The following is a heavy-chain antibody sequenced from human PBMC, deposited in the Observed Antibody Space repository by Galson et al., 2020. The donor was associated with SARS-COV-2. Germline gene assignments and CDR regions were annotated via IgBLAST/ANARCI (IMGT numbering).Heavy chain of an antibody. CDR1: GGTFSSYA. CDR3: ARDCCSSTSCYLRYYYYYGMDV. J-gene: IGHJ6*02. CDR2: ISAYNGNT. Sequence: ASVKVSCKASGGTFSSYAISWVRQAPGQGLEWMGWISAYNGNTNYAQKLQGRVTMTTDTSTSTAYMELRSLRSDDTAVYYCARDCCSSTSCYLRYYYYYGMDVWGQGTTVTVSS. V-gene: IGHV1-18*01. D-gene: IGHD2-2*01.